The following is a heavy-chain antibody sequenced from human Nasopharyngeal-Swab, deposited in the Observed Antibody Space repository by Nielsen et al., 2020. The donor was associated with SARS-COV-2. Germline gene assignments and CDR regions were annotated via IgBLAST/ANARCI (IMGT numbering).Heavy chain of an antibody. CDR2: ITVIGRSP. V-gene: IGHV3-23*01. CDR3: AKGQGADWYFDL. CDR1: GFTFSSYA. J-gene: IGHJ2*01. Sequence: GGSLRLSCAASGFTFSSYAMNWVRQAPGKGLEWVSGITVIGRSPYYADSVKGRFTLPRDNSKNTLYLQMNSLRAEDTAVYYCAKGQGADWYFDLWGRGTLVTVSS.